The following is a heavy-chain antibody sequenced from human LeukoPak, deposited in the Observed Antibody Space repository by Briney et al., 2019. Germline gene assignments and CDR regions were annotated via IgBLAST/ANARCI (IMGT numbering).Heavy chain of an antibody. J-gene: IGHJ5*02. CDR3: ARGIVATRGLYWFDP. CDR2: ISSSSSYI. CDR1: GFTFSSYS. D-gene: IGHD5-12*01. V-gene: IGHV3-21*01. Sequence: GRSLRLSCAASGFTFSSYSMNWVRQAPGKGLEWVSSISSSSSYIYYADSVKGRFTISRDNAKNSLYLQMNSLRAEDTAVYYCARGIVATRGLYWFDPWGQGTLVTVSS.